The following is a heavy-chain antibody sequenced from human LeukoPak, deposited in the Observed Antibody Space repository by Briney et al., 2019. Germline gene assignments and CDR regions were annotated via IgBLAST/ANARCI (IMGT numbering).Heavy chain of an antibody. D-gene: IGHD1-26*01. CDR2: IYYSGST. CDR3: ARSSSTRYYYGMDV. V-gene: IGHV4-59*01. Sequence: SGTLSLTCTVSGGSISSYYWSWIRQPPGKGLEWIGYIYYSGSTNYNPSLKSRVTISVDTSKNQFSLKLSSVTAADTAVYYCARSSSTRYYYGMDVWGQGTTVTVSS. J-gene: IGHJ6*02. CDR1: GGSISSYY.